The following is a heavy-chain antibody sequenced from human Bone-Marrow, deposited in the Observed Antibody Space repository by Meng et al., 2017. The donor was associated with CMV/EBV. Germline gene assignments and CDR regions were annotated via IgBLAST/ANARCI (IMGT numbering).Heavy chain of an antibody. CDR1: GGSFSGYY. Sequence: LTCAVYGGSFSGYYWSWIRQPPGKGLEWIGGINHSGSTNYNPSLKSRVTISVDTSKNQFSLKLSSVTAADTAVYYCARGLSSSDWFDPWGQGTLVTVSS. CDR2: INHSGST. V-gene: IGHV4-34*01. J-gene: IGHJ5*02. CDR3: ARGLSSSDWFDP. D-gene: IGHD6-6*01.